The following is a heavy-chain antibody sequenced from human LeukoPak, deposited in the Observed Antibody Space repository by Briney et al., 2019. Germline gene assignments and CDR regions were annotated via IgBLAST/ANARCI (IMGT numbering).Heavy chain of an antibody. CDR3: VKNLDY. CDR2: MYASGST. CDR1: GGSISSGDYY. Sequence: SETLSLTCTVSGGSISSGDYYWSWIRQPAGKGLEWIGRMYASGSTNYNPSLKSRVTMSVDTSKNQFSLKLSSVTAADTAVYYCVKNLDYWGQGTLVTVSS. J-gene: IGHJ4*02. V-gene: IGHV4-61*02.